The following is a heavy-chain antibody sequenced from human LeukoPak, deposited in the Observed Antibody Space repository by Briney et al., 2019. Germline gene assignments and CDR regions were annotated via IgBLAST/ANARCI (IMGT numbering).Heavy chain of an antibody. V-gene: IGHV3-48*04. J-gene: IGHJ4*02. D-gene: IGHD2-8*01. CDR3: ARDNGNKYYFDY. CDR2: VSVISSSSVRGPV. Sequence: GGSVTLSCTPSGFNFSTYSMNWVGQAAGRGREGVSYVSVISSSSVRGPVQYADSLQGRFNISRDNAKKSLYLQMNSLRAEDTAVYYCARDNGNKYYFDYWGQGTLVTVS. CDR1: GFNFSTYS.